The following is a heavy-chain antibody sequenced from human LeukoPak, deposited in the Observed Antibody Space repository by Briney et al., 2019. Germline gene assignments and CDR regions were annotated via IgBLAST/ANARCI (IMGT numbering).Heavy chain of an antibody. Sequence: GGSLRLSCAASGFIFDNFWMSWVRQAPGKGLEWVANIKQDGSEIYYVASVKGRFTISRDNAKNSLYLQMNSLRAEDTALYYCARDMSFSTSGWYGERDNWGQGTLVTVSS. CDR1: GFIFDNFW. J-gene: IGHJ4*02. D-gene: IGHD6-19*01. CDR3: ARDMSFSTSGWYGERDN. CDR2: IKQDGSEI. V-gene: IGHV3-7*05.